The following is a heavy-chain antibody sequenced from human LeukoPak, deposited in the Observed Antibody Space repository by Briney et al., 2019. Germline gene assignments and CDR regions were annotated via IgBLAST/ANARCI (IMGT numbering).Heavy chain of an antibody. CDR2: IYYTGGT. CDR3: ARAGYSYGTGYYFDY. D-gene: IGHD5-18*01. CDR1: GGSISSYY. Sequence: SETLSLTCAVSGGSISSYYWSWIRLPPGKGLEWIGYIYYTGGTYYNPALKSRVTISLDTSKNQFSLPLSSVTAADAAVYYCARAGYSYGTGYYFDYWGQGALVTVSS. J-gene: IGHJ4*02. V-gene: IGHV4-59*01.